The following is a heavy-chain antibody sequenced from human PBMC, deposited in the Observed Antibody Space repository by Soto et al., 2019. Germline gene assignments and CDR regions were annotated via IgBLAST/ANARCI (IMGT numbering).Heavy chain of an antibody. V-gene: IGHV3-7*03. Sequence: VGSLRLSCAASGFTFSSYWMSWVRQAPGKGLEWVANIKQDGSEKYYVDSVKGRFTISRDNAKNSLYLQMNSLRAEDTAVYYCARRRSGYSYGYRYYFDYWGQGTLVTVSS. CDR1: GFTFSSYW. J-gene: IGHJ4*02. D-gene: IGHD5-18*01. CDR3: ARRRSGYSYGYRYYFDY. CDR2: IKQDGSEK.